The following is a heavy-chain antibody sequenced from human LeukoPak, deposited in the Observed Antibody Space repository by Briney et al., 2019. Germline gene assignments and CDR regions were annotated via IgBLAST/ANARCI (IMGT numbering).Heavy chain of an antibody. D-gene: IGHD6-13*01. CDR3: ARAIAAPEHTAYFDY. CDR2: IYYSGST. CDR1: GGSISSGGYS. V-gene: IGHV4-30-4*07. Sequence: PSETLSLTCAVSGGSISSGGYSWSWIRQPPGKGLEWIGYIYYSGSTYYNPSLKSRVTISVDTSKNQFSLKLSSVTAADTAVYYCARAIAAPEHTAYFDYWGQGTLVTVSS. J-gene: IGHJ4*02.